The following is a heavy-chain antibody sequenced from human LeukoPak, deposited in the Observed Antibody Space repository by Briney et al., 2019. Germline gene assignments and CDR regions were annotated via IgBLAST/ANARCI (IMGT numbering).Heavy chain of an antibody. D-gene: IGHD3-16*01. CDR1: GFTFSSHW. CDR3: ARDATPDGIIFDY. V-gene: IGHV3-7*05. J-gene: IGHJ4*02. Sequence: GGSLRLSCAASGFTFSSHWMNWVRQAPGKGLEWVANINQDGSEKYYVDSVKGRFTISRDNAKNSLYLQMNSLIAEDTAVYYCARDATPDGIIFDYWGQGTLVTVSS. CDR2: INQDGSEK.